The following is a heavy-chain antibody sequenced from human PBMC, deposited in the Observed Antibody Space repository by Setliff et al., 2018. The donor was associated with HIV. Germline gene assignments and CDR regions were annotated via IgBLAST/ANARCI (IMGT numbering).Heavy chain of an antibody. J-gene: IGHJ6*02. CDR3: ARDPSIAVAGAAV. CDR2: IIPIFGTT. CDR1: GGTFSSYA. V-gene: IGHV1-69*13. Sequence: SVKVSCKASGGTFSSYAISWVRQAPGQGLEWMGGIIPIFGTTNYAQKFQGRVTITADEWTSTAYMVLSSLRSEDTAVYYCARDPSIAVAGAAVWGQGTTVTVSS. D-gene: IGHD6-19*01.